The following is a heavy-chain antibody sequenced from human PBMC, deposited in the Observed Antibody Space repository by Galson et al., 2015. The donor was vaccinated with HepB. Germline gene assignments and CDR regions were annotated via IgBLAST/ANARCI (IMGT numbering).Heavy chain of an antibody. CDR1: GFSFSNYD. J-gene: IGHJ4*02. CDR3: ARDRGRYDNSGRTY. Sequence: SLRLSCEASGFSFSNYDMNWIRQAPGEGLEWVSYISSSITYTNYADTVKGRFTISRDNVKNSLYLQMNSLRAEDTAVYYCARDRGRYDNSGRTYWGQGTLVTVSS. CDR2: ISSSITYT. V-gene: IGHV3-11*06. D-gene: IGHD3-22*01.